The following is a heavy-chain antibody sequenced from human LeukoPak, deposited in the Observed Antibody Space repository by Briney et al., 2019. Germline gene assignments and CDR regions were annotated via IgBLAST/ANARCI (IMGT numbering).Heavy chain of an antibody. CDR1: GFTFSSYS. Sequence: GGSLRLSCAASGFTFSSYSMNWVRQAPGKGLEWVSAISGSGGSTYYADSVKGRFTISRDNSKNTLYLQMNSLRAEDTAVYYCANYANSYGINYFDYWGQGTLVTVSS. J-gene: IGHJ4*02. CDR3: ANYANSYGINYFDY. D-gene: IGHD5-18*01. CDR2: ISGSGGST. V-gene: IGHV3-23*01.